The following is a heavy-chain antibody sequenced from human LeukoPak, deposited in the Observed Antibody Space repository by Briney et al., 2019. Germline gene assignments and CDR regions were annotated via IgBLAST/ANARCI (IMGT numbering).Heavy chain of an antibody. Sequence: SETLSLTCTVSGGSISSGGYYWSWIRQHPGKGLEWIGYIYYSGSTYYNPSLKSRVTISVDTSKNQFSLKLSSVTAADTAVYYCARRSWSDAFDIWGQGTMVTVSS. V-gene: IGHV4-31*03. CDR1: GGSISSGGYY. D-gene: IGHD6-13*01. CDR3: ARRSWSDAFDI. J-gene: IGHJ3*02. CDR2: IYYSGST.